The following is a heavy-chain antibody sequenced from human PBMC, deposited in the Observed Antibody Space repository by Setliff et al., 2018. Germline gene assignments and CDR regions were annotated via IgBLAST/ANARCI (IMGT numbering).Heavy chain of an antibody. V-gene: IGHV5-51*01. Sequence: PGESLKISCKGSGYSFTSYWIGWVRQMPGKGLEWMGIIYPGDSDTRYSPSFQGQVTMTRDTSISTAYMELSRLRSDDTAIYYCARKISVTGTIDYWGQGTLVTVSS. D-gene: IGHD1-20*01. J-gene: IGHJ4*02. CDR1: GYSFTSYW. CDR2: IYPGDSDT. CDR3: ARKISVTGTIDY.